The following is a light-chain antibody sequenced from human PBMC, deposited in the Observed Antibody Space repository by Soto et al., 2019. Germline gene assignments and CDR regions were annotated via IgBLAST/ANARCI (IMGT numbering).Light chain of an antibody. J-gene: IGKJ1*01. Sequence: EIVLTQSPATLSSSPGETATLSCRASQYVGTRLAWYQHKPGQAPRLLIYYTSNRTTGIPARFSGSGSGTDFPITINSLAPEDFEIYYCHQRQSWPRTFGQGTKVDIK. CDR2: YTS. CDR1: QYVGTR. CDR3: HQRQSWPRT. V-gene: IGKV3-11*01.